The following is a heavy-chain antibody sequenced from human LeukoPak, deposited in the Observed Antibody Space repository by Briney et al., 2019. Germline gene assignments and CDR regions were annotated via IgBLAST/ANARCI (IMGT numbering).Heavy chain of an antibody. D-gene: IGHD3-10*01. CDR2: INPNSGGT. CDR1: GYTFTRYF. CDR3: ARAFYGSGVRGY. J-gene: IGHJ4*02. V-gene: IGHV1-2*02. Sequence: ASVKVSCKASGYTFTRYFMHWVRQAPGQGLEWMGWINPNSGGTNYAQKFQGRVTMTRDTSISTAYMELSRLRSDDTAVYYCARAFYGSGVRGYWGQGTLVTVSS.